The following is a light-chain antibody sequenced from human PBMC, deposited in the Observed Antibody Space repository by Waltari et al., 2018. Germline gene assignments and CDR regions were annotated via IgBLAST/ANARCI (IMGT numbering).Light chain of an antibody. Sequence: QSALTQPPSASGSPGQSVTFSCTGTSSDVGGYNYVSCYQQHPGKAPKLMIYEVSKRPSGVPDRFSGSKSGNTASLTVSGLQAEDEAVYYCSSYAGSNKNVVFGGGTKLTVL. CDR3: SSYAGSNKNVV. J-gene: IGLJ2*01. CDR2: EVS. V-gene: IGLV2-8*01. CDR1: SSDVGGYNY.